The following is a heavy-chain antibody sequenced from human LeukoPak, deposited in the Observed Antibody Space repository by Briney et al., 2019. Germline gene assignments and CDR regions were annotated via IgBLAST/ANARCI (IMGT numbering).Heavy chain of an antibody. Sequence: SETLSPTCTVSGGSISSGGYYWSWIRQPPGKGLEWIGYIYHSGSTYYNPSLKSRVTISVDRSKNQFSLKLSSVTAADTAVYYCASSRNFDWLLPFDYWGQGTLVTVSS. D-gene: IGHD3-9*01. V-gene: IGHV4-30-2*01. J-gene: IGHJ4*02. CDR1: GGSISSGGYY. CDR2: IYHSGST. CDR3: ASSRNFDWLLPFDY.